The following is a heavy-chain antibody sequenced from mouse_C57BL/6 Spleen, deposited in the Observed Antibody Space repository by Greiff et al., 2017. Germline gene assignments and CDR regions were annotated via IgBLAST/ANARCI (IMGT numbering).Heavy chain of an antibody. CDR3: ARFWERGYYAMDY. D-gene: IGHD4-1*01. CDR2: INPNNGGT. Sequence: EVQLQQSGPELVKPGASVKISCTASGYTFTDYYMNWVKQSHGKSLEWIGDINPNNGGTSYNQKFKGKATLTVDKSSSTAYMELRSLTSEDSAVYYCARFWERGYYAMDYWGQGTSVTVSS. J-gene: IGHJ4*01. V-gene: IGHV1-26*01. CDR1: GYTFTDYY.